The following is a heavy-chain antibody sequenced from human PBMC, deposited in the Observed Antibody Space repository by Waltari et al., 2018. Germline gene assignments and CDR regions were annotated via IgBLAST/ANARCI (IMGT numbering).Heavy chain of an antibody. V-gene: IGHV4-38-2*02. CDR1: HYSIRTGYY. CDR2: IYHTGST. J-gene: IGHJ3*02. CDR3: AMVGHCSGGSCPNDAFDT. D-gene: IGHD2-15*01. Sequence: QVQLQDSGPGLAKPSETLSLTCTVSHYSIRTGYYWGWIRQPPGKGLEWIASIYHTGSTYYSPSLRRRVSISIDTSMSQLSLRLSSVTAADTADYYCAMVGHCSGGSCPNDAFDTWGPGTSVTV.